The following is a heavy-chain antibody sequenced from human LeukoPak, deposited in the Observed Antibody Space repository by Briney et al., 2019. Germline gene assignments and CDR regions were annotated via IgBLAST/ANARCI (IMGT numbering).Heavy chain of an antibody. Sequence: PSETLSLTCTVSGGSISTYYWSWVRQPAGKGLEWIGRIHTSGSVDYNPSLKSRVTKSVDTSKKQFSLTLSSVTAADTAMYYCAREGSMTARPFVSIDYWGQGTLVTVSS. CDR1: GGSISTYY. D-gene: IGHD6-6*01. CDR3: AREGSMTARPFVSIDY. J-gene: IGHJ4*02. V-gene: IGHV4-4*07. CDR2: IHTSGSV.